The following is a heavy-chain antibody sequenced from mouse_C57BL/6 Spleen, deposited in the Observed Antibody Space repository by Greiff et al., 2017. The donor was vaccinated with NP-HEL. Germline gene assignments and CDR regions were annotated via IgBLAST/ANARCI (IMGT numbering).Heavy chain of an antibody. CDR2: IYPGDGDT. CDR1: GYAFSSYW. Sequence: VQLQQSGASVKISCKASGYAFSSYWMNWVKQRPGKGLEWIGQIYPGDGDTNYNGKFKGKATLTADKSSSTAYMQLSSLTSEDSAVYFCARCWEGGYFDYWGQGTTLTVSS. D-gene: IGHD4-1*01. J-gene: IGHJ2*01. V-gene: IGHV1-80*01. CDR3: ARCWEGGYFDY.